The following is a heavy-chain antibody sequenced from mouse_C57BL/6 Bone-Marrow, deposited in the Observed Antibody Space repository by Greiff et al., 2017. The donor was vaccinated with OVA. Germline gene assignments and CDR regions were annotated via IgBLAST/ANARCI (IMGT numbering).Heavy chain of an antibody. J-gene: IGHJ2*01. V-gene: IGHV1-63*01. Sequence: QVQLQQSGAELVRPGTSVKMSCKASGYTFTNYWIGWAKQRPGHGLEWIGDIYPGGGYTNYNKKFKGKATLTADKSSSTAYMQFSSLTSEDSAIYYCARITTVVGYYFDYWGQGTTLTVSS. CDR3: ARITTVVGYYFDY. CDR1: GYTFTNYW. CDR2: IYPGGGYT. D-gene: IGHD1-1*01.